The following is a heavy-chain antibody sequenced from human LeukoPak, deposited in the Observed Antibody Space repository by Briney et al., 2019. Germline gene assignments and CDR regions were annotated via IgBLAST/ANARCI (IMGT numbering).Heavy chain of an antibody. V-gene: IGHV4-34*01. Sequence: PSETLSLTCAVYRGSFSCYHWSWIRQPPGKGLEWIGEINHSGSTNYNPSLQSRDTIAVDTAQNQFSPKLSSVTAPDPALQYCARGTKAPAIAVAGRVERRSNWFDPWGQGTLVTVSS. CDR2: INHSGST. J-gene: IGHJ5*02. CDR3: ARGTKAPAIAVAGRVERRSNWFDP. D-gene: IGHD6-19*01. CDR1: RGSFSCYH.